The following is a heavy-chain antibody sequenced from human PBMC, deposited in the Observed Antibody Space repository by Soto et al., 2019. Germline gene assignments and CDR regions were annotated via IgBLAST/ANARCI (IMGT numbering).Heavy chain of an antibody. V-gene: IGHV4-59*01. CDR3: ADGIATPHPLSAFLLHRTPDP. Sequence: PRKGLEWIGYIYYSGSTNYNPSLKSRVTISVDTSKNQFSLKLSSVTAADTALYYAADGIATPHPLSAFLLHRTPDP. D-gene: IGHD6-25*01. CDR2: IYYSGST. J-gene: IGHJ5*02.